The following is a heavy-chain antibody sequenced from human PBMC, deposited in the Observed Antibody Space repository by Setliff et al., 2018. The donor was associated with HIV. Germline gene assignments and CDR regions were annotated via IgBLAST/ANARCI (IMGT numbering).Heavy chain of an antibody. CDR2: IFYSGST. CDR1: GGSISSGDYY. Sequence: SETLSLTCTVSGGSISSGDYYWTWIRQPPGEGLEWIGYIFYSGSTYYNPSHKSRVTISVDTSKNQFSLKLISVTAADTAVYYCAKDLFGGSLGPVQHWGQGTLVTVSS. D-gene: IGHD3-16*01. CDR3: AKDLFGGSLGPVQH. J-gene: IGHJ1*01. V-gene: IGHV4-30-4*08.